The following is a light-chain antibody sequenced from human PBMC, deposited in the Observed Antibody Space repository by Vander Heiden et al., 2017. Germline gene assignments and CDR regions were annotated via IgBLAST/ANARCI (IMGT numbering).Light chain of an antibody. V-gene: IGKV1-5*03. J-gene: IGKJ2*01. CDR2: KAS. Sequence: DIQMTQSPSTLSASVGDRVTITCRASQSISSWLAWYQQKPGKAPKLLIYKASSLESGVPSRFSGSGSGTEFTLTISSLQPDDFATYYCQQDNSSSYTFGQGTKVXIK. CDR3: QQDNSSSYT. CDR1: QSISSW.